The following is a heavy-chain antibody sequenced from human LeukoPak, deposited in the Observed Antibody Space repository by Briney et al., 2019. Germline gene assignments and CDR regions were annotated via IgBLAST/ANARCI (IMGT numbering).Heavy chain of an antibody. CDR1: GGTFSSYA. CDR2: IIPIFGTA. V-gene: IGHV1-69*05. J-gene: IGHJ4*02. CDR3: VRDRLCSGGSCLGFDY. Sequence: GASVKVSCKASGGTFSSYAISWVRQAPGQGLEWMGGIIPIFGTANYAQKFQGRVTITTDESTSTAYMELSSLRSEDTAVYYCVRDRLCSGGSCLGFDYWGQGTLVTVSS. D-gene: IGHD2-15*01.